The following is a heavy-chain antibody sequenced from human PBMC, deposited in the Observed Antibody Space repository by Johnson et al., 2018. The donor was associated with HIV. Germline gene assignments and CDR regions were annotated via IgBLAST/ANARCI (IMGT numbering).Heavy chain of an antibody. CDR2: ISWNSGSI. CDR3: ARPPPYYDFWSGNYAFDI. D-gene: IGHD3-3*01. J-gene: IGHJ3*02. Sequence: VQLVESGGGVVRPGGSLRLSCAASGFTFDNYGMDWVRQAPGKGLEWVSGISWNSGSIGYADSVKGRFTISRDNSKNTLYLQMNSLRAEDTSVFYCARPPPYYDFWSGNYAFDIWGQGTMVTVSS. CDR1: GFTFDNYG. V-gene: IGHV3-20*04.